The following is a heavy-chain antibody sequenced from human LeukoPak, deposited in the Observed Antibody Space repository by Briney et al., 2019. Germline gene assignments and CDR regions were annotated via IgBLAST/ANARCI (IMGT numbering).Heavy chain of an antibody. V-gene: IGHV4-59*04. CDR2: IYHSGST. J-gene: IGHJ3*02. CDR1: DVSFSNYY. D-gene: IGHD3-16*01. CDR3: AVGGQQAFDI. Sequence: SETLSLTCTVSDVSFSNYYWSWIRQPPGKGLEWIGYIYHSGSTYYNPSLKSRVTISVDRSKNQFSLKLSSVTAADTAVYYCAVGGQQAFDIWGQGTMVTVSS.